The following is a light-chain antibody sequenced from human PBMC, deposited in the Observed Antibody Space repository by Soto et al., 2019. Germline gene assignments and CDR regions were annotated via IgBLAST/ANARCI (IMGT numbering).Light chain of an antibody. CDR1: QRISNW. V-gene: IGKV1-5*03. CDR2: KAS. J-gene: IGKJ1*01. CDR3: QHYNSYSEA. Sequence: DIQMTQSPSTLSASVGDRVTITCRASQRISNWLAWYQQKPGKAPKLLIYKASTLKSGVPSRFSGSGSGTEFTLTISSLQPDDFATYYCQHYNSYSEAFGQGTKVDI.